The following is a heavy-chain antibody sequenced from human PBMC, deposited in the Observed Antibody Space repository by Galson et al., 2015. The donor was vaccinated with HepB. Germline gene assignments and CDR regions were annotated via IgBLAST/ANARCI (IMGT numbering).Heavy chain of an antibody. CDR1: GFTFSRHW. Sequence: SLRLSCAASGFTFSRHWMTWVRQAPGKELEWVADIKQDGNEQHYVDSVEGRFTISRDNARNSLFLQMDSLRAEDTAVYYCARENYYDGSGSDAFDMWGQGTMVTVSA. D-gene: IGHD3-22*01. J-gene: IGHJ3*02. CDR3: ARENYYDGSGSDAFDM. V-gene: IGHV3-7*01. CDR2: IKQDGNEQ.